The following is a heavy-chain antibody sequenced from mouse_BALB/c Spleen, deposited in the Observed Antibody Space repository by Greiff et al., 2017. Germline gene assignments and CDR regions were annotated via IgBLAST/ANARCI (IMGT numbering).Heavy chain of an antibody. Sequence: EVQGVESGGGLVKPGGSLKLSCAASGFAFSSYDMPWVRQTPEKRLEWVAYISSGGGSTYYPDTVKGRFTIARDNAKNTLYLQMSSLKSEDTAMYYCSRPLTRVVGEDYFDYWGQGTTLTGSS. CDR1: GFAFSSYD. D-gene: IGHD1-1*01. CDR2: ISSGGGST. J-gene: IGHJ2*01. V-gene: IGHV5-12-1*01. CDR3: SRPLTRVVGEDYFDY.